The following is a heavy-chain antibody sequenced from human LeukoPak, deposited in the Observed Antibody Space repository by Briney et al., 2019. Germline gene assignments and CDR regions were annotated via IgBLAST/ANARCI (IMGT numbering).Heavy chain of an antibody. CDR1: GFTFSSYG. Sequence: QPGGSLRLSCAASGFTFSSYGMHWVRQAPGKGLEWVAFIRYDVSNKYYADSVKGRFTISRDNSKNTLYLQMNSLRAEDTAVYYCAKDRDGSGFDYWGQGTLVTVSS. V-gene: IGHV3-30*02. J-gene: IGHJ4*02. CDR3: AKDRDGSGFDY. D-gene: IGHD6-19*01. CDR2: IRYDVSNK.